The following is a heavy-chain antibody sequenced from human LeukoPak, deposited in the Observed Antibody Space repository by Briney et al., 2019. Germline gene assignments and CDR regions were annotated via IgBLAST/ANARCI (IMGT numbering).Heavy chain of an antibody. D-gene: IGHD2-8*02. Sequence: GGSLRLSCAASGFTFSSYSMNWVRQAPGKGLEWVSYISSSSSTIYYADSVKGRFTISRDNAKNSLYLQMNSLRPEDTAVYYCVRALNTDGDYWGQGTLVTVSS. V-gene: IGHV3-48*01. J-gene: IGHJ4*02. CDR2: ISSSSSTI. CDR1: GFTFSSYS. CDR3: VRALNTDGDY.